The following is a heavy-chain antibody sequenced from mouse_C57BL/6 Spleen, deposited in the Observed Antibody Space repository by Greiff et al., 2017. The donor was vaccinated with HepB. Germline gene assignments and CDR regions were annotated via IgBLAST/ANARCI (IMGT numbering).Heavy chain of an antibody. D-gene: IGHD1-1*01. J-gene: IGHJ1*03. CDR2: IDPETGGT. V-gene: IGHV1-15*01. CDR3: TRAYYGSSYGWYFDV. CDR1: GYTFTDYE. Sequence: VKLVESGAELVRPGASVTLSCKASGYTFTDYEMHWVKQTPVHGLEWIGAIDPETGGTAYNQKFKGKAILTADKSSSTAYMELRSLTSEDSAVYYCTRAYYGSSYGWYFDVWGTGTTVTVSS.